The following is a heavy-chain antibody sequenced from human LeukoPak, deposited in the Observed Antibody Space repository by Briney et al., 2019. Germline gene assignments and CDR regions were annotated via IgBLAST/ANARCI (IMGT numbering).Heavy chain of an antibody. V-gene: IGHV4-39*01. CDR1: GGSISSSSYY. D-gene: IGHD5-18*01. J-gene: IGHJ5*02. CDR2: IYYSGST. CDR3: AGLKSGHRRLWLRVPRVNWFDP. Sequence: SETLSLTCTVSGGSISSSSYYWGWIRQPPGKGLEWIGSIYYSGSTYYNPSLKSRVTISVDTSKNQFSLKLSSVTAADTAVYYCAGLKSGHRRLWLRVPRVNWFDPWGQGTLVTVSS.